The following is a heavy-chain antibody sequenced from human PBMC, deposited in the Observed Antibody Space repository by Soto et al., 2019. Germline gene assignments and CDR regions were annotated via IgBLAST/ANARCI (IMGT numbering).Heavy chain of an antibody. CDR2: IYYSGST. Sequence: SETLSLTCTVSGGSISSYYWSWIRQPPGKGLEWIGYIYYSGSTNYNPSLKSRVTISVDTSKNQFSLKLSSVTAADTAVYYCARRYGYGFDYWGQGTLVTVSS. CDR1: GGSISSYY. V-gene: IGHV4-59*08. J-gene: IGHJ4*02. D-gene: IGHD1-1*01. CDR3: ARRYGYGFDY.